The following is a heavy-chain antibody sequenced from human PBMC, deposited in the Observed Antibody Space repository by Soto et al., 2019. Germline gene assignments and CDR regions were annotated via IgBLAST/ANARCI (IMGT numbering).Heavy chain of an antibody. Sequence: SETLSLTCAVYGGSFSGYYWRWIRQPPGKGLEWIGEINHSGSTNYNPSLKSRVTISVDTSKNQFSLKLSSVTAADTAVYYCARGRVVPAAFDIWGQGTMVTVSS. J-gene: IGHJ3*02. CDR1: GGSFSGYY. D-gene: IGHD2-2*01. V-gene: IGHV4-34*01. CDR2: INHSGST. CDR3: ARGRVVPAAFDI.